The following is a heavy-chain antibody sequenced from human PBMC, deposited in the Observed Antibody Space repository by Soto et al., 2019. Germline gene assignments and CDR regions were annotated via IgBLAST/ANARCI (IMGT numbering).Heavy chain of an antibody. CDR3: ARDLWFGELLYPNRPRYYYYYGMDV. D-gene: IGHD3-10*01. CDR1: GFTFSSYG. V-gene: IGHV3-33*01. J-gene: IGHJ6*02. CDR2: IWYDGSNK. Sequence: GGSLRLSCAASGFTFSSYGMHWVRQAPGKGLEWVAVIWYDGSNKYYADSVKGRFTISRDNSKNTLYLQMNSLRAEDTAVYYCARDLWFGELLYPNRPRYYYYYGMDVWGQGTTVTVSS.